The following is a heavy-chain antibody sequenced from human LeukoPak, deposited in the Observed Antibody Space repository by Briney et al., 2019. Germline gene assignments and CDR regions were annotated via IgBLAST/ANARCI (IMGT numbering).Heavy chain of an antibody. D-gene: IGHD6-19*01. J-gene: IGHJ4*02. CDR3: ISSGWYYFDS. Sequence: SETLSLTCTVSGGSISSSSYYWGWIRQPPGKGLEWIGSIYYSGSTYYNPSLKSRVTISVDTSKNQFSLKLNSVTAADTAVYFCISSGWYYFDSWGQGILVTVSS. V-gene: IGHV4-39*07. CDR2: IYYSGST. CDR1: GGSISSSSYY.